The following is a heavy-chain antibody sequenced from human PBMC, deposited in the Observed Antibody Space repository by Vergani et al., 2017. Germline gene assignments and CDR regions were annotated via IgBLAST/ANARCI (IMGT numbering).Heavy chain of an antibody. CDR1: GYSFTSYW. J-gene: IGHJ3*02. V-gene: IGHV5-51*01. Sequence: EVQLVQSGAEVKKPGESLKISCKGSGYSFTSYWTGWVRQMPGKGLEWMGIIYPGDSDTRYSPSFQGQVTISADKSISTAYLQWSSLKASDTAMYYCASMSGSYFPNDAFDIWGQGTMVTVSS. D-gene: IGHD1-26*01. CDR3: ASMSGSYFPNDAFDI. CDR2: IYPGDSDT.